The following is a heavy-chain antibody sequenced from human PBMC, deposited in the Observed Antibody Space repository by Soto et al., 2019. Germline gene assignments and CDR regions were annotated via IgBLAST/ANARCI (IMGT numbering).Heavy chain of an antibody. CDR3: ARGNPFNYPGFDV. CDR1: GYTFSDFD. D-gene: IGHD3-10*01. V-gene: IGHV1-8*01. Sequence: QAHLEQSGAELKRPGASVKVSCKASGYTFSDFDINWLRQASGQGPEWMGWMNAKSGDTFFAQRFQAKFTLTWATSLSPAYLEVGSLTSDDTAIYYCARGNPFNYPGFDVWGQGTTVAVSS. CDR2: MNAKSGDT. J-gene: IGHJ6*02.